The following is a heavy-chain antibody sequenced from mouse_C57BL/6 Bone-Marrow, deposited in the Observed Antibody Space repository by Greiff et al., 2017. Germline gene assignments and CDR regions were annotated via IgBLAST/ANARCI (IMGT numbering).Heavy chain of an antibody. CDR3: ARWFAY. Sequence: EVQLMESGGGLVKPGGSLKLSCAASGFTFSDYGMHWVRQAPEKGLEWVAYISSGSSTIYYADTVKGRYTISRDNAKNTLFLQLTSLTSEGTAMYYCARWFAYWGQGTLVTVSA. J-gene: IGHJ3*01. V-gene: IGHV5-17*01. CDR1: GFTFSDYG. CDR2: ISSGSSTI.